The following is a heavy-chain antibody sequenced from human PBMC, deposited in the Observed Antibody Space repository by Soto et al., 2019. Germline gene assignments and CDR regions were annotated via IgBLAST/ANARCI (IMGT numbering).Heavy chain of an antibody. CDR1: GLTFSTDE. J-gene: IGHJ4*02. D-gene: IGHD1-1*01. CDR3: VREGGSLAFDS. Sequence: EVQLVASGGGLVPPGGSLRLSCAVSGLTFSTDEMNWVRQAPGKGLEWLAYISYTSTTIKYADSVKGRFAVSRDNAKKSLSLQMNSLRGEDTAVYYCVREGGSLAFDSWGQGTLVTVSS. V-gene: IGHV3-48*03. CDR2: ISYTSTTI.